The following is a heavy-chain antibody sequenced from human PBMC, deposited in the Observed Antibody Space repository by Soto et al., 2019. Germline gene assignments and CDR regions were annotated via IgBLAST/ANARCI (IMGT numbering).Heavy chain of an antibody. V-gene: IGHV3-30*18. Sequence: QVQLVESGGGVVQPGRSLRLSCAASGFTFSSYGMHWVRQAPGKGLAWVAVISYDGSNKYYADSVKGRFTISRDNSKKTLYLQMNSLRAEDTAVYYCAKEKGIAVAGGFDYWGQGTLVTVSS. D-gene: IGHD6-19*01. J-gene: IGHJ4*02. CDR1: GFTFSSYG. CDR2: ISYDGSNK. CDR3: AKEKGIAVAGGFDY.